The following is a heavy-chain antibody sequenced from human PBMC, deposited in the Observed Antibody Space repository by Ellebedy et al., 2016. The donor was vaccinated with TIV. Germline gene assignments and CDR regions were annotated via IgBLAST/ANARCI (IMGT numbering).Heavy chain of an antibody. D-gene: IGHD3-22*01. CDR2: INHTGST. J-gene: IGHJ4*02. Sequence: SETLSLTXAVYGGSFSDYYWTWIRQSPGKGLEWIGEINHTGSTNYNPSLKSRVTLSVDTSKSQFSLSLNSVTAADTAVYYCARGRRHSETSAYYLDYWGQGTLATVSS. V-gene: IGHV4-34*01. CDR3: ARGRRHSETSAYYLDY. CDR1: GGSFSDYY.